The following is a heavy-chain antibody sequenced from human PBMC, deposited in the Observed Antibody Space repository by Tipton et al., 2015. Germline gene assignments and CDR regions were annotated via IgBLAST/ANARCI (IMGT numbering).Heavy chain of an antibody. V-gene: IGHV5-51*01. CDR3: ARPGEDYNNYVAY. CDR2: IFPDDSDA. Sequence: QLVQSGAEVQKPGESLKISCKASGYTFTNYWIGWVRQTPGKGLEWMGIIFPDDSDARYSPSFQGQVTISVDKSISTAFLQWSSLKASDTAIYYCARPGEDYNNYVAYWGQGTLVTVSS. CDR1: GYTFTNYW. D-gene: IGHD4-11*01. J-gene: IGHJ4*02.